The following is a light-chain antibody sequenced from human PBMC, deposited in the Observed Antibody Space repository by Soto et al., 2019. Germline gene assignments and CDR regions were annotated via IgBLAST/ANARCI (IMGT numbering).Light chain of an antibody. CDR3: QQYNNWPGYT. CDR1: QSVSSN. CDR2: GAS. V-gene: IGKV3-15*01. J-gene: IGKJ2*01. Sequence: EIVMTQSPATLSVSPGERATLSCRARQSVSSNLSWYQQKPGQAPRLLISGASTRATGIPARFSGSGSGTEFTRTIISQRFEDFAVYYCQQYNNWPGYTFGQGTLLEIK.